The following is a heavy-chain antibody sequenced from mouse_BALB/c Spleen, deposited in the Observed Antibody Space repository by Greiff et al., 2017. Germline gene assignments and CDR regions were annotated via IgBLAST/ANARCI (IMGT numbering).Heavy chain of an antibody. V-gene: IGHV7-3*02. CDR2: IRNNANGYTT. CDR1: GFTFTDYY. Sequence: EVKLVESGGGLVQPGGSLRLSCATSGFTFTDYYMSWVRQPPGKALEWLGFIRNNANGYTTEYSASVKGRFTISRDNSQSILYLQMSTLRAEDSATYYCARDGYYCFAYWGQGTLVTVSA. D-gene: IGHD2-3*01. CDR3: ARDGYYCFAY. J-gene: IGHJ3*01.